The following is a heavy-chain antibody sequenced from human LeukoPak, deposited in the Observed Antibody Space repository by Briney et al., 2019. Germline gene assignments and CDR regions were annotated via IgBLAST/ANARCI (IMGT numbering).Heavy chain of an antibody. J-gene: IGHJ4*02. Sequence: GESLQISCKASGYRFTTYWIGWVRQMPGKGLEWMGIIYPADSDTRYRPSFEGQVTISADKSLTTAYLQWSSLKASDTAMYYCARQITDQSSGYDSIDYWGQGTLVTVSS. CDR1: GYRFTTYW. D-gene: IGHD5-12*01. CDR3: ARQITDQSSGYDSIDY. CDR2: IYPADSDT. V-gene: IGHV5-51*01.